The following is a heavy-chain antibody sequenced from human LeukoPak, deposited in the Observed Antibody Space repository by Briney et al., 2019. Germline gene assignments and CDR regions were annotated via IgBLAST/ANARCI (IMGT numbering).Heavy chain of an antibody. D-gene: IGHD6-6*01. CDR3: ARDRWSSSSSEGALDI. CDR2: IIPIFGTT. J-gene: IGHJ3*02. Sequence: VASVKVSCKASGGTFSSYGVSWVRQAPGQGLEWMGGIIPIFGTTKYAQKFQGRVTITTDESTSTAYMELSSLRSEDTAVYYCARDRWSSSSSEGALDIWGQGTMVTVSS. CDR1: GGTFSSYG. V-gene: IGHV1-69*05.